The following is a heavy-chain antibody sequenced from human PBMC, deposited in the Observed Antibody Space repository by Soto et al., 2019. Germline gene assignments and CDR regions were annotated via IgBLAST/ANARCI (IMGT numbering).Heavy chain of an antibody. J-gene: IGHJ4*02. CDR1: GFTFINYA. CDR2: ISGTGAST. CDR3: AKVVYYGVVISRGYIDY. D-gene: IGHD3-3*01. V-gene: IGHV3-23*01. Sequence: ASQRRSCEASGFTFINYAVTWVHQKKGKGLEWVSSISGTGASTYYADSVKGRFTISRDNSKNTLHLQMNSLRAEDTAIYYCAKVVYYGVVISRGYIDYWGQGTLVTVSS.